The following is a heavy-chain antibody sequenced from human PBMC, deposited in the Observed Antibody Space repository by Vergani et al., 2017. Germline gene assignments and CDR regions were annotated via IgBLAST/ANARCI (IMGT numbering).Heavy chain of an antibody. D-gene: IGHD2-15*01. Sequence: QVQLHESGPGLLRPSETLSLTCRVSGASITGGNSWGWVRHSPVSCLDWLGIAFHLGTLYYNPSLESRVTISMNANNHFSLKLTSVTAADTAVYYCVREFHSGGPFDVWDQGSLVTVAS. V-gene: IGHV4-38-2*02. CDR2: AFHLGTL. J-gene: IGHJ4*02. CDR1: GASITGGNS. CDR3: VREFHSGGPFDV.